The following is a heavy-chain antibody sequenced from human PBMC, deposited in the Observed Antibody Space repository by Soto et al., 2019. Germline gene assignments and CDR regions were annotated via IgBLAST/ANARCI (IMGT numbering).Heavy chain of an antibody. CDR1: GGSISSGGYY. CDR2: FYYSGST. D-gene: IGHD6-13*01. Sequence: LSLTCTVSGGSISSGGYYWSWIRQHPGKGLEWIGYFYYSGSTYYNPSLKSRVTISVDTSKNQFSLKLSSVTAADTAVYYCARVFSDRSSFFDPWGQGTLLTVSS. V-gene: IGHV4-31*03. J-gene: IGHJ5*02. CDR3: ARVFSDRSSFFDP.